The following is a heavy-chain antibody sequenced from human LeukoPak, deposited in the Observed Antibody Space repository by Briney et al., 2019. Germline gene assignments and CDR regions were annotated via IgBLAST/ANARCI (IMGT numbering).Heavy chain of an antibody. CDR3: ARGAFFVWGSYRTLYYFDY. V-gene: IGHV1-8*01. Sequence: VASVKVSCKTSGYTFTTYDINWVRQAFGQGLEWMGWRNPNSGDTGYAQKFQGRVTMTRNTSISTAYMELRSLRSEDTAVYYCARGAFFVWGSYRTLYYFDYWGQGTLVTVSS. D-gene: IGHD3-16*02. CDR2: RNPNSGDT. CDR1: GYTFTTYD. J-gene: IGHJ4*02.